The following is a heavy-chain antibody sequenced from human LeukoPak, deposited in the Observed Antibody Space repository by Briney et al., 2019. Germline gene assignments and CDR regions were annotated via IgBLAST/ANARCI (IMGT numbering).Heavy chain of an antibody. D-gene: IGHD6-13*01. J-gene: IGHJ4*01. CDR1: GFTVSSNY. Sequence: GGSLRLSCAASGFTVSSNYMSWVRQAPGKGLEWVSVIYSGGSTYYADSVKGRFTISRDNSKNTLYLQMNSLSAEDTAVYYCARDSGIAAAADYWGKGTLVTVSS. V-gene: IGHV3-66*02. CDR2: IYSGGST. CDR3: ARDSGIAAAADY.